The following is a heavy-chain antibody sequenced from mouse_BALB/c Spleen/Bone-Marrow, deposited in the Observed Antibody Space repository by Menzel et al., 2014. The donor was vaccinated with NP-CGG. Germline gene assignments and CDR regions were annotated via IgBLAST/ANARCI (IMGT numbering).Heavy chain of an antibody. V-gene: IGHV7-3*02. CDR1: GFTFTDYY. D-gene: IGHD2-3*01. J-gene: IGHJ2*01. Sequence: DVKLVESGGGLVQPGGSLRLSCATSGFTFTDYYMSWVRQPPGKAPEWLGFIRNKANGYTTEYSASVKGRFTISRDNSQSILYLQMNTLRAEDSATYYCARYDVYYYFDYWGQGTTLTVSS. CDR3: ARYDVYYYFDY. CDR2: IRNKANGYTT.